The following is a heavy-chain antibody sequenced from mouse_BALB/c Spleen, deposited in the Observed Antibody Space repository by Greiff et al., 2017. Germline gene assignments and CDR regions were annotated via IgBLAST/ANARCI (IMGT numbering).Heavy chain of an antibody. Sequence: QVQLKQPGAELVKPGASVKLSCKASGYTFTSYWMHWVKQRPGQGLEWIGEINPSNGRTNYNEKFKSKATLTVDKSSSTAYMQLSSLTSEDSAVYYCARRGWGHYYAMDYWGQGTSVTVSS. CDR3: ARRGWGHYYAMDY. D-gene: IGHD3-3*01. V-gene: IGHV1S81*02. CDR1: GYTFTSYW. CDR2: INPSNGRT. J-gene: IGHJ4*01.